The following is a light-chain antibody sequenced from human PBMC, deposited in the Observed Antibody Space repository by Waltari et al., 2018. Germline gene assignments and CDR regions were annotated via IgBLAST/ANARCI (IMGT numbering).Light chain of an antibody. V-gene: IGKV3-11*01. CDR2: DVY. CDR3: QQRSLWPRT. CDR1: QDTSTD. J-gene: IGKJ1*01. Sequence: EIVLTQSPATLSLSPGDTGTLSCRASQDTSTDLAWYQHRPGQPPRLLVYDVYNRAAGIPPRFSGSGSGTDFTLTISSLEPEDLAVYFCQQRSLWPRTFGPGTKVEI.